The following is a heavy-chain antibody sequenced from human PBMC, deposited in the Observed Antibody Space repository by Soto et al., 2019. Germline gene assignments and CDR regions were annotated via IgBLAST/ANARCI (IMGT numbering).Heavy chain of an antibody. V-gene: IGHV4-59*01. D-gene: IGHD3-10*01. CDR3: ARVEPGFGTFDY. CDR1: GGSISSYY. J-gene: IGHJ4*02. Sequence: QVQLQESGPGLVKPSETLSLTCTVSGGSISSYYWSWIRQPPGKGLEWIGYIYYSGSTNYNPSLKSRXNIXVXKSKNQFSLKLSSVTAADTAVYYCARVEPGFGTFDYWGQGTLVTVSS. CDR2: IYYSGST.